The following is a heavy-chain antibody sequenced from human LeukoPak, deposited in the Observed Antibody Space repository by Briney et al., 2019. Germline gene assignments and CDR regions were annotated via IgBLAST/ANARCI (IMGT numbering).Heavy chain of an antibody. D-gene: IGHD1-14*01. Sequence: GGSLRLSCAVSGLTFSEYWMHWVRQDTGKGLVWVAGISKDGGSTEYADFVKGRCTISRDNAKNTLYLQMNSLTVDDTAVYYCTSGIGTYDYWGLGAQVTVSS. V-gene: IGHV3-74*03. J-gene: IGHJ4*02. CDR1: GLTFSEYW. CDR3: TSGIGTYDY. CDR2: ISKDGGST.